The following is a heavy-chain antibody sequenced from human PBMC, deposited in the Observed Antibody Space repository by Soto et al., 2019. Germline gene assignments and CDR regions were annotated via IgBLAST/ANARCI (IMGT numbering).Heavy chain of an antibody. CDR3: AANYGAGYRAFDY. V-gene: IGHV1-69*02. Sequence: QVQLVQSGAEVKKPGSSVKVSCKASGDTFSFYTINWVRQAPGLGLEWMGRVNPIVSMSNYAQKFQGRVTITADKPTNTAYMQLSSLRSEDTAIYYCAANYGAGYRAFDYWGQGALVTVSS. J-gene: IGHJ4*02. CDR1: GDTFSFYT. D-gene: IGHD3-10*01. CDR2: VNPIVSMS.